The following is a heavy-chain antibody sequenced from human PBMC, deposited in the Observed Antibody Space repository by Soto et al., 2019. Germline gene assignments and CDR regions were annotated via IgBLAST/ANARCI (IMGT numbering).Heavy chain of an antibody. D-gene: IGHD3-3*01. CDR1: GGSIISRSYF. CDR2: IYFNGST. Sequence: PSETLSLTCTVSGGSIISRSYFWGWIRQPPGKGLEWIGNIYFNGSTYFNPSLKSRVTISVDTSKNQFSLKLNSVTAADTAVYYCARCRTIFGVITSFDYWGQGALVTVSS. V-gene: IGHV4-39*01. J-gene: IGHJ4*02. CDR3: ARCRTIFGVITSFDY.